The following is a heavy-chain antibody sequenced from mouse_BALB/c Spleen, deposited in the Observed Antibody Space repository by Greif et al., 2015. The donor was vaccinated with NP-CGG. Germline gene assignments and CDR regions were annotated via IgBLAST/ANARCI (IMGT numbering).Heavy chain of an antibody. CDR2: IDPSDSYT. V-gene: IGHV1-69*02. CDR1: GYTFTSYW. Sequence: VKLMESGAELVKPGASVKLSCKASGYTFTSYWMHWVKQRPGQGLEWIGEIDPSDSYTNYNQRFKGKATLTVDKSSSTAYMQLSSLTSEDSAVYYGARRYYYGSTYWYFDVWGAGTTVTVSS. J-gene: IGHJ1*01. CDR3: ARRYYYGSTYWYFDV. D-gene: IGHD1-1*01.